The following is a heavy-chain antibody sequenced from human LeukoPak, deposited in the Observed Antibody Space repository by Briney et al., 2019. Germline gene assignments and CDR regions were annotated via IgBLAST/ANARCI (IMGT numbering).Heavy chain of an antibody. CDR1: GGTFSNYA. D-gene: IGHD3-3*01. V-gene: IGHV1-69*06. J-gene: IGHJ6*03. CDR3: ARDHGDFGVVNYYYYMDV. Sequence: ASVKVSCKASGGTFSNYAISWVRQAPGQGLEWMGGIIPIFGTANYAQKFRGRVTITADKSTRTAYMELSSLRSEDTAVYYCARDHGDFGVVNYYYYMDVWGKGTTVTVSS. CDR2: IIPIFGTA.